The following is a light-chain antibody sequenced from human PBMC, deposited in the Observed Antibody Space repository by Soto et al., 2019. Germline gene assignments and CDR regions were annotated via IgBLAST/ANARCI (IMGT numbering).Light chain of an antibody. J-gene: IGLJ1*01. CDR3: CSYAGSSTYV. V-gene: IGLV2-23*02. CDR2: EVS. Sequence: SVLTQPASVSGSPGQSITLSCPGTSSDVGSYNLVSWYQQHPGKAPKLMIYEVSKRPSGVSNRFSGSKSGNTASLTISGLQAEDEADYYCCSYAGSSTYVFGTGTKVTVL. CDR1: SSDVGSYNL.